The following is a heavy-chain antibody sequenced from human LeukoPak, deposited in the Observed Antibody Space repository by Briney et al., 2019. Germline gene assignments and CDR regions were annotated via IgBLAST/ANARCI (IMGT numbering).Heavy chain of an antibody. CDR3: AKDGGLVRGAFDS. D-gene: IGHD3-10*01. Sequence: GSLRLSCAASGFTFSSYAMSWVRRAPGKGLEWVSGMSGSGKTTYYADSVKGRFNISRDNSKNTVYLQMNSLRGEDTAMYFCAKDGGLVRGAFDSWGLGTLVTVSS. CDR1: GFTFSSYA. CDR2: MSGSGKTT. V-gene: IGHV3-23*01. J-gene: IGHJ4*02.